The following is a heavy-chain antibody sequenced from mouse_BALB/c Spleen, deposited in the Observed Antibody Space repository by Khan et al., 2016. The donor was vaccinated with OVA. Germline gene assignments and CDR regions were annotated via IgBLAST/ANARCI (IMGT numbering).Heavy chain of an antibody. D-gene: IGHD2-14*01. CDR2: INPSNGYT. V-gene: IGHV1-4*01. CDR3: VRDGAYHRNDGWFAY. Sequence: QVQLKQSGAELARPGASVKMSCKASGYTFTSYTIHWIKKRPGQGLEWIGYINPSNGYTNSNLKFKDKATLTTDKSSTTAYLQLSSLTSDDSAVYNCVRDGAYHRNDGWFAYWGQGTLVTVSA. J-gene: IGHJ3*01. CDR1: GYTFTSYT.